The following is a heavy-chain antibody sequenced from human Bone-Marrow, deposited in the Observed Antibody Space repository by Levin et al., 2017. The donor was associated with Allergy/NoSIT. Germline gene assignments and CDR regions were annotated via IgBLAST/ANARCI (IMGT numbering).Heavy chain of an antibody. CDR3: TKDLEFSLSAVGGMDI. D-gene: IGHD3-10*01. CDR1: GFTFADYA. J-gene: IGHJ6*02. Sequence: PGGSLRLSCLASGFTFADYAMHWVRQVPGKGLEWVASISYNSGKSAYAASVRGRFTVSRDNAKKAVYLQMHSLRPEDSAFYYCTKDLEFSLSAVGGMDIWGQGTTVIVSS. V-gene: IGHV3-9*01. CDR2: ISYNSGKS.